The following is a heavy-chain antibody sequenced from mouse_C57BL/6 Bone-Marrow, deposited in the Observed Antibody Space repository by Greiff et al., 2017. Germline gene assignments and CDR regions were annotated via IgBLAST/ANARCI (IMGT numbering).Heavy chain of an antibody. J-gene: IGHJ2*02. CDR3: ARAQV. CDR2: IDPSDSYT. CDR1: GYTFTSYW. V-gene: IGHV1-59*01. Sequence: QVQLQQPGAELVRPGTSVKLSCKASGYTFTSYWMHWVKQRPGQGLEWIGVIDPSDSYTNYNQKFKGKATLTVDTSSSTAYMQLSSLTSEDSAVYYCARAQVWGQDTSLTLFS.